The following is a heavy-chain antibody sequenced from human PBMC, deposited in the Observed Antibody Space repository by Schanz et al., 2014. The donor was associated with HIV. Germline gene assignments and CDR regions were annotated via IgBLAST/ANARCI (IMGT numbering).Heavy chain of an antibody. D-gene: IGHD3-10*01. CDR2: ISSSSSSI. V-gene: IGHV3-11*04. CDR3: ARGFQGFDY. J-gene: IGHJ4*02. Sequence: QEQLVESGGGSVKPGGSLRLSCAASGFSLGDYYMSWIRQAPGKGLEWVSYISSSSSSIYYADSVRGRFTISRDNSKNTLYLQMNSLRAEDTSVYYCARGFQGFDYWGQGTLVTVSS. CDR1: GFSLGDYY.